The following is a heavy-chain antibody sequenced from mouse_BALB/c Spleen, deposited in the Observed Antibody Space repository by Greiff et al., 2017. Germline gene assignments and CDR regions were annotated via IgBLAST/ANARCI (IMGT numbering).Heavy chain of an antibody. CDR1: GYTFTDYA. V-gene: IGHV1S137*01. D-gene: IGHD4-1*01. CDR2: ISTYYGDA. Sequence: QVQLKQSGAELVRPGVSVKISCKGSGYTFTDYAMHWVKQSHAKSLEWIGVISTYYGDASYNQKFKGKATMTVDKSSSTAYMELARLTSEDSAIYYCTRGELGHYYAMDYWGQGTSVTVSS. J-gene: IGHJ4*01. CDR3: TRGELGHYYAMDY.